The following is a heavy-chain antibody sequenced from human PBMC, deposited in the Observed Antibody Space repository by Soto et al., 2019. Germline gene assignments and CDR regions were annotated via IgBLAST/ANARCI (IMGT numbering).Heavy chain of an antibody. D-gene: IGHD6-19*01. CDR1: GFTFSSYG. CDR2: ISYDGSNK. Sequence: GGSLRLSCAASGFTFSSYGMHWVRQAPGKGLEWVAVISYDGSNKYYADSVKGRFTISRDNSKNTLYLQMNSLRAEDTAVYYCAKEPGSSGWYFWAHDAFDIWGQGTMVTVSS. CDR3: AKEPGSSGWYFWAHDAFDI. V-gene: IGHV3-30*18. J-gene: IGHJ3*02.